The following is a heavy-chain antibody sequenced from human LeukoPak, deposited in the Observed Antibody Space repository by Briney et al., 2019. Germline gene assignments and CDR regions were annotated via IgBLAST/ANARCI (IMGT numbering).Heavy chain of an antibody. D-gene: IGHD6-19*01. CDR3: AREYSSGWYPAGYYGMDV. Sequence: ASVKVSCKASGYTFTSYYMHWVRQAPGQGLEWMGIINPSGGSTSYAQKFQGRVTMTRDTSTSTVYMELSSLRSEDTAVYYCAREYSSGWYPAGYYGMDVWGQGTTVTVS. V-gene: IGHV1-46*01. J-gene: IGHJ6*02. CDR2: INPSGGST. CDR1: GYTFTSYY.